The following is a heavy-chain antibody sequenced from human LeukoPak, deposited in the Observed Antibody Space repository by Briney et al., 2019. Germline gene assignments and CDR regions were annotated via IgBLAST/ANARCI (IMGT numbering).Heavy chain of an antibody. J-gene: IGHJ4*02. D-gene: IGHD1-26*01. CDR1: GFTFSSCS. CDR3: ARAGDSGSYPFDY. Sequence: PGGSLRLSCVASGFTFSSCSMNWVRQAPGKGLEWVSYISSSSSYIYYADSVKGRFTISRDNAKNSLYLQMNSLRAEDTAVYYCARAGDSGSYPFDYWGQGTLVTVSS. CDR2: ISSSSSYI. V-gene: IGHV3-21*01.